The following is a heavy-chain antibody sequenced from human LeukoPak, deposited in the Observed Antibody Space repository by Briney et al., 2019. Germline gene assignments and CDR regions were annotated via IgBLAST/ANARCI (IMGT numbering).Heavy chain of an antibody. CDR3: ARDAYYYDSSGYYYDAFDI. CDR2: MNPNSANT. V-gene: IGHV1-8*01. J-gene: IGHJ3*02. CDR1: GYTFTSYD. Sequence: GASVKVSCKASGYTFTSYDINWVRQATGQGLEWMGWMNPNSANTGYAQKFQGRVTMTRDTSTSTVYMELSSLRSEDTAVYYCARDAYYYDSSGYYYDAFDIWGQGTMVTVSS. D-gene: IGHD3-22*01.